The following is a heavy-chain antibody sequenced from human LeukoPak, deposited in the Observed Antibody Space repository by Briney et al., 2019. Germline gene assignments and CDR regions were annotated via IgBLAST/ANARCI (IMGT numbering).Heavy chain of an antibody. CDR1: GFTFRSNA. CDR3: AKDSRGVAAPDR. J-gene: IGHJ5*02. V-gene: IGHV3-23*01. Sequence: SGGSLRFSCAASGFTFRSNAMSWVRQAPGKGLEWVSPIGGSGVTTYYADSVKGRFTISRDNSKNTLYLQMNSLRAEDTAVYYCAKDSRGVAAPDRWGQGTLVTVSS. CDR2: IGGSGVTT. D-gene: IGHD2-15*01.